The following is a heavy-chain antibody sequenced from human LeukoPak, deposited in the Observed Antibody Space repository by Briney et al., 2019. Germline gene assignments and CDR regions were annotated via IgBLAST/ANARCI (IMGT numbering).Heavy chain of an antibody. V-gene: IGHV3-23*01. CDR2: ISGSGGST. Sequence: GGSLRLSCAASGFTLSSYAMSWVRQAPGKGLEWVSAISGSGGSTYYADSVKGRFTISRDNSKSTLYLQMNSLRAEDTAVYYCAKRENYYDSSGYPRLDAFDIWGQGTMVTVSS. CDR1: GFTLSSYA. J-gene: IGHJ3*02. CDR3: AKRENYYDSSGYPRLDAFDI. D-gene: IGHD3-22*01.